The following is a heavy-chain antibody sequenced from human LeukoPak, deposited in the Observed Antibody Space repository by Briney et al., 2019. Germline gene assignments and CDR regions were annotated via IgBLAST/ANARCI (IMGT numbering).Heavy chain of an antibody. Sequence: PGGSLRLSCAASGFTFTNYAMHWVRQAPGKGLEWVAFIRYDGSLKYYLDSVKGRFTISRDNSKNTLYLQMNSLRAEDTAVYYCAREADYHDAFDIWGQGTMVTVSS. V-gene: IGHV3-30*02. D-gene: IGHD4/OR15-4a*01. CDR3: AREADYHDAFDI. CDR2: IRYDGSLK. CDR1: GFTFTNYA. J-gene: IGHJ3*02.